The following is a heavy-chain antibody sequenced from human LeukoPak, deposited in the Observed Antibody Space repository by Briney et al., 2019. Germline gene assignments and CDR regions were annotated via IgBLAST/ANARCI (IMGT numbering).Heavy chain of an antibody. D-gene: IGHD6-13*01. CDR1: GGTFSSYA. CDR3: ARDLRGRAAAGEIEYFQH. Sequence: SVKVSCKASGGTFSSYAISWVRQAPGQGLEWMGGIIPIFGTANYAQKFQGRVTITTDESTSTAYMELSSLRSEDTAVYYCARDLRGRAAAGEIEYFQHWGQGTLVTVSS. CDR2: IIPIFGTA. J-gene: IGHJ1*01. V-gene: IGHV1-69*05.